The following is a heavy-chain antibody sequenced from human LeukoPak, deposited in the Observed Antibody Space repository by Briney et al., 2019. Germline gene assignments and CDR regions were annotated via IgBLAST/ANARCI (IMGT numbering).Heavy chain of an antibody. D-gene: IGHD1-26*01. J-gene: IGHJ4*02. CDR1: GFTFSSYA. V-gene: IGHV3-23*01. CDR2: ISGSGGST. CDR3: AKDRAQWELLPADY. Sequence: GGSLRLSCAASGFTFSSYAMSWVRQAPGKGLEWVSAISGSGGSTYYADSVKGRFTISRDNSKSTLYLQMNSLRAEDTAVYYCAKDRAQWELLPADYWGQGTLVTVSS.